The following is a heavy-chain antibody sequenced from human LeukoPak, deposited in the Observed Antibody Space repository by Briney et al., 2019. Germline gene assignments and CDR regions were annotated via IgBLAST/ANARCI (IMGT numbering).Heavy chain of an antibody. Sequence: GASVKVSCKASGYIFTVYGISWVRQAPGQGLEWMGWINTFSGSTYYAQKFQGRVTMTTDTSTSTAYMDLRSLRSDDTAVYYCARWRYDFWSGYSDYWGQGTLVTVPS. J-gene: IGHJ4*02. V-gene: IGHV1-18*01. CDR1: GYIFTVYG. D-gene: IGHD3-3*01. CDR3: ARWRYDFWSGYSDY. CDR2: INTFSGST.